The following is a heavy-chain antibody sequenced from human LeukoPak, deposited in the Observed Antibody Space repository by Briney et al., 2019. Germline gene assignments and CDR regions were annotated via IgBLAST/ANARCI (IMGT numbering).Heavy chain of an antibody. D-gene: IGHD6-19*01. Sequence: ASVKVLCKASGYTFSGYYIHWVRQAPGKGLEWMGWINPNSGGTKYAQKFQGRVTMTRDTSISTAYMELSSLTSDDTALYYCATDGAVAGTAYPEHWGQGTLVTVSS. CDR2: INPNSGGT. CDR1: GYTFSGYY. J-gene: IGHJ4*02. CDR3: ATDGAVAGTAYPEH. V-gene: IGHV1-2*02.